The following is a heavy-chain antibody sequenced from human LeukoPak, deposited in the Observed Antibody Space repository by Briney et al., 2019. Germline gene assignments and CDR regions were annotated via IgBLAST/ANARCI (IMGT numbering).Heavy chain of an antibody. CDR3: ARDRWSSPGLNWFDP. V-gene: IGHV4-4*07. D-gene: IGHD6-13*01. CDR1: GGSISSYY. CDR2: IYTSGST. J-gene: IGHJ5*02. Sequence: SETLSLTCTVSGGSISSYYWSWIRQPAGKGLEWIGRIYTSGSTNYNPSLKSRVTMSVDTSKNQFSLKLSSVTAADTAVYYCARDRWSSPGLNWFDPWGQETLVTVSS.